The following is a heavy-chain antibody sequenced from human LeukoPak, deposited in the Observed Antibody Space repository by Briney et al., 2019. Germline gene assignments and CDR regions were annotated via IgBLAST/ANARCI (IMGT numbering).Heavy chain of an antibody. CDR1: GFTFSSYS. V-gene: IGHV3-48*02. CDR2: ISSSSSTI. Sequence: GGSLRLSCAASGFTFSSYSMNWVRQAPGKGLEWVSYISSSSSTIYYADSVKGRFTISRDNAKSSPYLQMNSLRDEDTAVYYCARSAMTFDYWGQGTLVTVSS. CDR3: ARSAMTFDY. J-gene: IGHJ4*02. D-gene: IGHD2-2*01.